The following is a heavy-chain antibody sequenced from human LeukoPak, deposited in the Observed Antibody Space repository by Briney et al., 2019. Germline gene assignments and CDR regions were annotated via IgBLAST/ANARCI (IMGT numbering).Heavy chain of an antibody. V-gene: IGHV4-34*01. J-gene: IGHJ4*02. Sequence: SETLSLTCAVYGGSFSGYYWSWVRQPPGKGLEWIGEINHSGSTNYNPSLKSRVTISVDTSKDQFSLKLSSVTAADTAVYYCAGHYYDSSGNLFDSWGRGSLVTVSS. CDR3: AGHYYDSSGNLFDS. D-gene: IGHD3-22*01. CDR2: INHSGST. CDR1: GGSFSGYY.